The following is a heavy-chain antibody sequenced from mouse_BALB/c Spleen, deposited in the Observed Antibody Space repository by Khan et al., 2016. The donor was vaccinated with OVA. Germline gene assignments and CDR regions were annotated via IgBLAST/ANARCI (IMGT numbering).Heavy chain of an antibody. V-gene: IGHV14-1*02. Sequence: VQLKESGAELVRPGALVILSCKASGFNIKDYYMHWVKQRPEQGLEWIGWIDPENGNTIYDPKFQGKASITSDTSSNTAYLQLSSLTSEDTAVYYCARDGYSPWFAYWGQGTLVSVSA. CDR3: ARDGYSPWFAY. J-gene: IGHJ3*01. CDR2: IDPENGNT. CDR1: GFNIKDYY. D-gene: IGHD2-3*01.